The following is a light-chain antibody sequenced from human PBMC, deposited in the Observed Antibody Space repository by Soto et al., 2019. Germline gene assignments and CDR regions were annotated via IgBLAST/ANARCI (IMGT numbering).Light chain of an antibody. J-gene: IGKJ1*01. V-gene: IGKV1-5*03. CDR2: KAS. Sequence: SPSTLSGSIGDRVTITCRASQTISSWLAWYQQKPGQAPKLLIYKASTLKSGIPDRFSGSGSGTDFTLTISILQAEDVAVYYCQQYYNTPLTFGQGTKVDIK. CDR3: QQYYNTPLT. CDR1: QTISSW.